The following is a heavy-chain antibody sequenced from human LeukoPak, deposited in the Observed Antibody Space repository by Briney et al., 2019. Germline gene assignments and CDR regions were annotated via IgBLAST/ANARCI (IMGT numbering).Heavy chain of an antibody. V-gene: IGHV4-59*12. CDR1: GGSISSYY. J-gene: IGHJ6*02. Sequence: SETLSLTCTVSGGSISSYYWSWIRQPPWKGLEWIGYIYYSGSTNYNPSLKSRVTISVDTSKNQFSLKLSSVTAADTAVYYCARDPKWEPTKFHYYGMDVWDQGTTVTVSS. D-gene: IGHD1-26*01. CDR2: IYYSGST. CDR3: ARDPKWEPTKFHYYGMDV.